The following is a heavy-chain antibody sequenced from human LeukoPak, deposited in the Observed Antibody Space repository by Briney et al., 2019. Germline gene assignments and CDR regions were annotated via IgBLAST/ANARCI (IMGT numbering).Heavy chain of an antibody. V-gene: IGHV3-53*01. CDR3: ARGRSSRIRQFIFDY. J-gene: IGHJ4*02. D-gene: IGHD1-26*01. CDR2: IYSGGRT. Sequence: GRSLRLSCAASGFTLSSNYMSWVRRAPGKGLEWVSVIYSGGRTYYADSVKGRFTISRDNSKNTLYLQMNSLRAEDTAVYYCARGRSSRIRQFIFDYWGQGTLVTASS. CDR1: GFTLSSNY.